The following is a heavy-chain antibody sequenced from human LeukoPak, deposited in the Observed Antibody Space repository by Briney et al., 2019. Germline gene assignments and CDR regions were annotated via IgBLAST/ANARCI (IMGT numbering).Heavy chain of an antibody. CDR1: GYTFTSYG. CDR2: ISAYNGNT. D-gene: IGHD3-10*01. J-gene: IGHJ4*02. CDR3: ARVDGSGSYYPYYFDY. Sequence: ASVKVSCKASGYTFTSYGISWVRQAPGQGLEWMGWISAYNGNTNYARKLQGRVTMTTDTSTSTAYMELRSLRSDDTAVYYCARVDGSGSYYPYYFDYWGQGTLVTVSS. V-gene: IGHV1-18*04.